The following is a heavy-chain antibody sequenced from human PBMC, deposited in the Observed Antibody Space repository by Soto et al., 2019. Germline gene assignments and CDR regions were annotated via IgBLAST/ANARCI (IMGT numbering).Heavy chain of an antibody. CDR3: ARASVGRGYCSGGNCFPPDY. CDR2: IRSSSSYT. V-gene: IGHV3-21*01. D-gene: IGHD2-15*01. J-gene: IGHJ4*02. CDR1: GFTFSVYS. Sequence: GGSLRLSCAASGFTFSVYSMNWVRQAPGKGPEWVSTIRSSSSYTYYADSVKGRFTISRDNAKNSLFLQMNSLRAEDTAVYYCARASVGRGYCSGGNCFPPDYWGQGTLVTVSS.